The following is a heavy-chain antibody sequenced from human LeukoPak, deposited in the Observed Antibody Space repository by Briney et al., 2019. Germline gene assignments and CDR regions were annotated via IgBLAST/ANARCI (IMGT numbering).Heavy chain of an antibody. V-gene: IGHV3-23*01. CDR1: GFTFSNYA. Sequence: GGSLRLSCTASGFTFSNYAMNWVRQTPGKGLEWVSSLTGNSNNPNEADAVSGRSIISRDNSKNTLYLQMNSLRAEATALYSCAKSAKTPEGGSGWCNWFDTWGQGTLVIVSS. CDR2: LTGNSNNP. CDR3: AKSAKTPEGGSGWCNWFDT. J-gene: IGHJ5*02. D-gene: IGHD3-3*01.